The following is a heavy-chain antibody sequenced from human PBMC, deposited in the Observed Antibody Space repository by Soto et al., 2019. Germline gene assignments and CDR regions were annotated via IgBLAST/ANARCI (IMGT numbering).Heavy chain of an antibody. D-gene: IGHD1-26*01. J-gene: IGHJ6*02. CDR3: ASWEATLTRDV. CDR2: INGVNGNT. V-gene: IGHV1-3*01. CDR1: GYTSTTYA. Sequence: QVQLVQSGAEVKKPGASVRISCKASGYTSTTYAMHWVRQAPGQRLEWLGWINGVNGNTYYSQQFQGRVTLSRDTSARIVYMELSSLKSEDTAVYYCASWEATLTRDVWGQGTTVTVSS.